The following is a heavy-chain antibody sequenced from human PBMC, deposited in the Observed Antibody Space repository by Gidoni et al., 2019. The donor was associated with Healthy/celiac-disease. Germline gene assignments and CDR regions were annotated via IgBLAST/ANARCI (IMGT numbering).Heavy chain of an antibody. V-gene: IGHV3-33*01. D-gene: IGHD2-2*01. CDR1: GFTFSSYG. CDR3: ARDGGYCSSTSCYYYGMDV. CDR2: IWYDGSNK. Sequence: QVQLVESGGGVVQPGRSLRLSCAASGFTFSSYGMNWVSQAPGKGLEGVAVIWYDGSNKYYADSVKGRFTISRDNSKNTLYLQMNSLRAEDTAVYYCARDGGYCSSTSCYYYGMDVWGQGTTVTVSS. J-gene: IGHJ6*02.